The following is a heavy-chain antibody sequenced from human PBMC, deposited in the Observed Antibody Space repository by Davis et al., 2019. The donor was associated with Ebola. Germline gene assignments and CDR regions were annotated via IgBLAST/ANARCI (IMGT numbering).Heavy chain of an antibody. J-gene: IGHJ5*02. CDR2: ISSSGSTI. CDR1: GFTFSDYY. V-gene: IGHV3-11*01. D-gene: IGHD2-2*01. Sequence: GGSLRLSCAASGFTFSDYYMSWIRQAPGKGLEWVSYISSSGSTIYYADSVKGRFTISRDNAKNSLYLQMNSLRAEDTAVYYCARANEREVPAANLPPEWFDPWGQGTLVTVSS. CDR3: ARANEREVPAANLPPEWFDP.